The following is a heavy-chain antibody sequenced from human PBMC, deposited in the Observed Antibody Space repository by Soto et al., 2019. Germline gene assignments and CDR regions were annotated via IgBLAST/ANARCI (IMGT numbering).Heavy chain of an antibody. CDR2: ISYDGSNK. CDR3: AKWPSPPAY. V-gene: IGHV3-30*18. J-gene: IGHJ4*02. CDR1: GLTFSSYG. Sequence: GGSLRLSCAASGLTFSSYGMHWVRQAPGKGLEWVAVISYDGSNKYYADSVKGRFTISRDNSKNTLYLQMNSLRAEDTAVYYCAKWPSPPAYWGQGTLVTVSS.